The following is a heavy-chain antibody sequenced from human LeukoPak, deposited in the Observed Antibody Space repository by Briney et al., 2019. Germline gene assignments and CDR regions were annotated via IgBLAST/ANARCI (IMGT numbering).Heavy chain of an antibody. CDR1: GYIFTTYW. CDR3: ARSVDCSGGSCYPNWFDP. D-gene: IGHD2-15*01. Sequence: GESLKISCKASGYIFTTYWSGWVRQMPGKGLEWMGIIYPGDSNTKYSPSFQGQVTISADKSISTAHLQWSSLTAPDTAMYYCARSVDCSGGSCYPNWFDPWGQGTLVTVSS. CDR2: IYPGDSNT. V-gene: IGHV5-51*01. J-gene: IGHJ5*02.